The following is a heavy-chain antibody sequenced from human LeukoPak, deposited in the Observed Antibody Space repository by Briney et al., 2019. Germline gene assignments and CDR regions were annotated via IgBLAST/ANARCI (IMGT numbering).Heavy chain of an antibody. J-gene: IGHJ5*02. CDR2: ISSRGTNI. D-gene: IGHD3-16*01. Sequence: PGGSLRLSCAASGFTFSSYEMNWVRQAPGKGLEWVSYISSRGTNIYYADSVKGRFTISRDNSKNTLYLQMNSLRAEDTAVYYCAKGASPVWFDPWGQGTLVTVSS. CDR1: GFTFSSYE. CDR3: AKGASPVWFDP. V-gene: IGHV3-48*03.